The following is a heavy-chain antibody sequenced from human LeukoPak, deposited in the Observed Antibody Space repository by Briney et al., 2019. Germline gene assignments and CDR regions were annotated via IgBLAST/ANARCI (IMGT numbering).Heavy chain of an antibody. J-gene: IGHJ3*02. Sequence: SETLSLTCTVSGGSISSYYWSWIQQPPGKGLEWIGYIYYSGSTNYNPSLKSRVTTSVDTSKSQFSLKLSSVTAADTAVYYCARVGEYDDAFDIWGQGTMVTVSS. CDR3: ARVGEYDDAFDI. D-gene: IGHD3-10*01. V-gene: IGHV4-59*01. CDR1: GGSISSYY. CDR2: IYYSGST.